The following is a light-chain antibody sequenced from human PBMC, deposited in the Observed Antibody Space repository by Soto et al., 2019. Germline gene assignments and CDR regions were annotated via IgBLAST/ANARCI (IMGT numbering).Light chain of an antibody. J-gene: IGKJ4*01. CDR3: RQRSNWPRVT. Sequence: EIVLTQSPATLSLSPGERATLSCRASQSVSSYLAWYQQKPGQAPRLLIYDASNRATGIPARFSGSGSGTDFTLTISSLEPEDFAVYYCRQRSNWPRVTFGGGTKVDIK. CDR2: DAS. V-gene: IGKV3-11*01. CDR1: QSVSSY.